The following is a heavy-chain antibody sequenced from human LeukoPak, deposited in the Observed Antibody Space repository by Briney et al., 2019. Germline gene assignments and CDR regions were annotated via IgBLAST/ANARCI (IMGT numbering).Heavy chain of an antibody. CDR2: INPNSGGT. CDR3: ARACSSTSCSFDY. J-gene: IGHJ4*02. V-gene: IGHV1-2*02. Sequence: ASVKVSCKASGYTFTGYYMHWVRQAPGQGLEWMGWINPNSGGTNYAQKFQGRVTMTRDTSISTAYTELSRLRSDDTAVYYCARACSSTSCSFDYWGQGTLVTVSS. CDR1: GYTFTGYY. D-gene: IGHD2-2*01.